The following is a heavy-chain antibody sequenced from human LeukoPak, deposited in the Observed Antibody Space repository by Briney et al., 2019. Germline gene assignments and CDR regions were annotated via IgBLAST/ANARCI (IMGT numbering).Heavy chain of an antibody. Sequence: GASVKVSCKASGGTFSSYAISWMPQAPGQGLEWMGGIIPIFGTANYAQKFQGRVTITTDESTSTAYMELSSLRSEDTAEYYCARALGMDYAFDIWGQGTMVTVSS. V-gene: IGHV1-69*05. J-gene: IGHJ3*02. D-gene: IGHD7-27*01. CDR3: ARALGMDYAFDI. CDR2: IIPIFGTA. CDR1: GGTFSSYA.